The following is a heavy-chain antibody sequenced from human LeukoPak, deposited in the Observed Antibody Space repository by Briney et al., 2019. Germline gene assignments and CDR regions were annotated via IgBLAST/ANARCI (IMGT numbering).Heavy chain of an antibody. J-gene: IGHJ4*02. V-gene: IGHV3-64*01. Sequence: SGGSLRLSCAASGFTFSSYAMHWVRQARGKGLEYVSTITTNGDKTYYGNSVKGRFTISRDNSKNTLYLQMGSLRIEDMAVYYCARGGATTLFDYWGQGTLVTVSS. D-gene: IGHD1-26*01. CDR1: GFTFSSYA. CDR3: ARGGATTLFDY. CDR2: ITTNGDKT.